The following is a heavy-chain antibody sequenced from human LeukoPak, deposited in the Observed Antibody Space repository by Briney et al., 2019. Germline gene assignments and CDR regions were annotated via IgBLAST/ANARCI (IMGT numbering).Heavy chain of an antibody. D-gene: IGHD6-19*01. CDR1: GGSISSSSYY. Sequence: PSETLSLTCTVSGGSISSSSYYWGWIRQPPGKGLEWIGSIYYSGSTYYNPSLKSRVTISVDTSKNQFSLKLSSVTAADTAVYYCARHGIAVAGAGAFDIWGQGTMVTVSS. J-gene: IGHJ3*02. CDR3: ARHGIAVAGAGAFDI. CDR2: IYYSGST. V-gene: IGHV4-39*01.